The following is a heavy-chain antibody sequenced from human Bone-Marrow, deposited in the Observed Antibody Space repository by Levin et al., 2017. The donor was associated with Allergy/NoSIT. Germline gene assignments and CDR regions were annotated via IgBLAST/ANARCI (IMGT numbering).Heavy chain of an antibody. V-gene: IGHV3-15*01. CDR3: ATALKWEDYGDY. Sequence: AGGSLRLSCAASGLSFSNAWMSWVRQAPGKGLEWVARIKSKADDGTSDYTAPVKGRFTISRDDSLNTLYLQLNSLKSEDTAVYYCATALKWEDYGDYWGQGTLVTVSS. CDR1: GLSFSNAW. CDR2: IKSKADDGTS. J-gene: IGHJ4*02. D-gene: IGHD1-26*01.